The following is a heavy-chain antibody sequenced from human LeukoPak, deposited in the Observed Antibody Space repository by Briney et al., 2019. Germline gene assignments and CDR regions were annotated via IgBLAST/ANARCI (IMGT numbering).Heavy chain of an antibody. CDR2: IFTSGST. CDR1: GDSINSYS. J-gene: IGHJ4*02. CDR3: ARDPTRYYDTSGYPYYFDY. V-gene: IGHV4-4*07. D-gene: IGHD3-22*01. Sequence: SDTLSLTCTVSGDSINSYSWIWIRQPAGKGLEWIGRIFTSGSTNYNPSLKSRVTMSVGTSKNQFSLKLTSVTAADTAVYYCARDPTRYYDTSGYPYYFDYWGQGALVTVSS.